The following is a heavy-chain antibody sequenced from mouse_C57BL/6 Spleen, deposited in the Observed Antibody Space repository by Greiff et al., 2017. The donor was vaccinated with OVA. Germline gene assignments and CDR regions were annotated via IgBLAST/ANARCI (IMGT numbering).Heavy chain of an antibody. CDR2: ISGGGGNT. V-gene: IGHV5-9*01. CDR1: GFTFSSYT. CDR3: AREVLSRAYYFDY. J-gene: IGHJ2*01. D-gene: IGHD1-1*01. Sequence: EVQLVESGGGLVKPGGSLKLSCAASGFTFSSYTMSWVRQTPEKRLEWVATISGGGGNTYYPDSVKGRFTISRDNAKNTLYLQMRSLRSGDTALYYCAREVLSRAYYFDYWGQGTTLTVSS.